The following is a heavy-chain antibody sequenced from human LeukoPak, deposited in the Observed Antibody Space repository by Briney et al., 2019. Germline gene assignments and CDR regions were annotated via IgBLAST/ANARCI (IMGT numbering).Heavy chain of an antibody. CDR3: ARDRHCVKGICHSPPGMDV. CDR1: GLTFSSHW. V-gene: IGHV3-74*01. CDR2: ITNDGSST. J-gene: IGHJ6*02. D-gene: IGHD6-13*01. Sequence: PGGSLRLSCAASGLTFSSHWMHWVRQAPGKGLVWVSRITNDGSSTTYADSVKGRFTISRDNSKNTMYLQINSLRVEDSAVYYCARDRHCVKGICHSPPGMDVWGQGTTVTVSS.